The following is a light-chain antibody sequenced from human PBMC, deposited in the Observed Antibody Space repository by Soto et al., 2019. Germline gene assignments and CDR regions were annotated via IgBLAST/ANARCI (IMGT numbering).Light chain of an antibody. CDR2: EVS. J-gene: IGLJ3*02. V-gene: IGLV2-8*01. CDR1: SGDIGAFRY. Sequence: QSVLTQPPSASGSPGQSVTISCTGTSGDIGAFRYVSWYQQRPGKAPKLIIYEVSERPSGVPDRFSGSKSGNTASLTVSGLQAEDEADYYCSSYAGSNNWVFGGGTKVTVL. CDR3: SSYAGSNNWV.